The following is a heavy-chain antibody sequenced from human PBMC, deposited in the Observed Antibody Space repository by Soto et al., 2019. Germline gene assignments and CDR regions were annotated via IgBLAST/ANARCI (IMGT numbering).Heavy chain of an antibody. CDR1: GFTFSSYG. CDR3: ARNLASGRGFDY. CDR2: IWYDGNNK. Sequence: PGGSLRLSCAASGFTFSSYGMHWVRQAPGKGLDWVALIWYDGNNKYYTDSVKGRFTISRDNSKNTLYLQMNSLRAEDTAVYYCARNLASGRGFDYWGQGTLVTVSS. D-gene: IGHD3-3*01. V-gene: IGHV3-33*01. J-gene: IGHJ4*02.